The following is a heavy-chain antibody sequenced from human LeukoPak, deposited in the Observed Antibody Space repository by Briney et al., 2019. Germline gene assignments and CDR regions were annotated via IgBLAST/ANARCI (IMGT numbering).Heavy chain of an antibody. Sequence: PGGSLRLSCAASGFTFSNAWMSWVRQAPGKGLEWVGRIKSKTDGGTTDYAAPVKGRFTISRDDSKNTLYLQMNSLKTEDTAVYYCTTDFVVVTVRGPQRERRKTYYFDYWGQGTLVTVSS. D-gene: IGHD2-21*02. V-gene: IGHV3-15*01. CDR2: IKSKTDGGTT. CDR1: GFTFSNAW. CDR3: TTDFVVVTVRGPQRERRKTYYFDY. J-gene: IGHJ4*02.